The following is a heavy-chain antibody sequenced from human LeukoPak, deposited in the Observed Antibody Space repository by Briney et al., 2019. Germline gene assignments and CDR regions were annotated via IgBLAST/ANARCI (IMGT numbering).Heavy chain of an antibody. J-gene: IGHJ4*02. CDR3: ARNYDPPDEDSSGWYERFDY. V-gene: IGHV1-69*13. D-gene: IGHD6-19*01. Sequence: ASVKVSCKASGGTFSSYAISWVRQAPGQGLEWMGGIIPIFGTANYTQKFQGRVTITADESTSTAYMELSSLRSEDTAVYYCARNYDPPDEDSSGWYERFDYWGQGTLVTVSS. CDR1: GGTFSSYA. CDR2: IIPIFGTA.